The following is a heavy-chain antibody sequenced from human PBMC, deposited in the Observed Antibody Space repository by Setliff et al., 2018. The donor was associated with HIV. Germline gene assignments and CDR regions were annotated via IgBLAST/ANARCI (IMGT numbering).Heavy chain of an antibody. D-gene: IGHD3-3*01. Sequence: GGSLRLSCAASGLTFSGYWMHWVRQAPGKGLEWVSGISGSGDTTNYADSVKGRFTISRDNAKNTLYLQMTSLRAEDTAVYYCARGPQYNFWGGYLGLWGRGTLVTVSS. CDR2: ISGSGDTT. V-gene: IGHV3-74*01. CDR1: GLTFSGYW. CDR3: ARGPQYNFWGGYLGL. J-gene: IGHJ4*02.